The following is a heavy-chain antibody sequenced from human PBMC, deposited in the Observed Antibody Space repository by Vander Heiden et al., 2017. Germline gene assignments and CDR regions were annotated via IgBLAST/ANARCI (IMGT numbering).Heavy chain of an antibody. CDR2: ISGSGGGT. V-gene: IGHV3-23*01. D-gene: IGHD6-19*01. Sequence: EVQLLESGGGLVQPGGSLRLSCAASGFPFSSYAMSWVRQAPGKGLEWVSGISGSGGGTHYAESVKGRFTISRDNSKNMLYLQMNSLKAEDTAVYYCAKDLPGTAVAGMVDYWGQGTLVTASS. CDR1: GFPFSSYA. J-gene: IGHJ4*02. CDR3: AKDLPGTAVAGMVDY.